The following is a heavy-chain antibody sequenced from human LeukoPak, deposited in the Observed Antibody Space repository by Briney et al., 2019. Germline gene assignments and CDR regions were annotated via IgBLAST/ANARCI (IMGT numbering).Heavy chain of an antibody. Sequence: GASVKVSCKASGYTFTDYYIHWVRQAPGQGLEWMGWINPKTGDTNYAQNFQGRVTMTRDTSISTVYMELSGLRSDGTAMYYCARDRGDFYTSGSLFDPWGQGTLVTVSS. V-gene: IGHV1-2*02. D-gene: IGHD3-10*01. J-gene: IGHJ5*02. CDR2: INPKTGDT. CDR3: ARDRGDFYTSGSLFDP. CDR1: GYTFTDYY.